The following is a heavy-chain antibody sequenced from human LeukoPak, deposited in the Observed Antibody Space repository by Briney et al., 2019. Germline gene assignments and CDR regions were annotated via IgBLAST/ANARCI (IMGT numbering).Heavy chain of an antibody. D-gene: IGHD2-15*01. Sequence: PGGSLRLSCAASGFTVSSNYMSWVRQAPGKGLEWVSVIYSGGSTYYADSVKGRFTISRDNSKSTLYIQMNSLRAEDTAVYYCARLPTRYCSGGSCYHVHWGQGTLVTVSS. J-gene: IGHJ4*02. CDR1: GFTVSSNY. V-gene: IGHV3-53*01. CDR2: IYSGGST. CDR3: ARLPTRYCSGGSCYHVH.